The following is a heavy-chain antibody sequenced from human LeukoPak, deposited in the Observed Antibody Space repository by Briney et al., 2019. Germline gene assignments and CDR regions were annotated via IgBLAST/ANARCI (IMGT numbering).Heavy chain of an antibody. CDR1: GAAISTYC. CDR2: IYSSGST. CDR3: ARDFWSGSVGFDP. Sequence: SETLSLTCTVSGAAISTYCWSWIRQSPGKGLEWVGYIYSSGSTKYNPSLKSRVTISVDASKNQFALTLRSLTAADTAVYYCARDFWSGSVGFDPWGQGTLVTVSS. D-gene: IGHD3-3*01. V-gene: IGHV4-59*01. J-gene: IGHJ5*02.